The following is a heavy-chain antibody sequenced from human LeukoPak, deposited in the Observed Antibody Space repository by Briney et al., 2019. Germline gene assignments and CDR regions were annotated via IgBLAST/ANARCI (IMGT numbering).Heavy chain of an antibody. V-gene: IGHV3-23*01. D-gene: IGHD3-22*01. CDR2: ISGSGGST. Sequence: GGSLRLSCAASGFTFSSYAMSWVRQAPGKGLEWVSAISGSGGSTYYADSVKGRFTISRDNSKNTLYLQMNSLRAEDTAVYYCAKSLSITMIVVVTFDYWGQGTLVTVSS. CDR3: AKSLSITMIVVVTFDY. J-gene: IGHJ4*02. CDR1: GFTFSSYA.